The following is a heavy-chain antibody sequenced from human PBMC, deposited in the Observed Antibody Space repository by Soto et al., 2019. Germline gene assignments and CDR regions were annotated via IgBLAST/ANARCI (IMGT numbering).Heavy chain of an antibody. J-gene: IGHJ6*02. CDR3: ARDDPRNGGMDV. Sequence: QVQLVESGGGVVQPGRSLRLSCAASGFTFSSYGMHWVRQAPGKGLEWVAVIWYDGSNKYYADSVKGRFNISRDNSKNTLYLQMNSLRAEDTAVYYCARDDPRNGGMDVWGQGTTVTVSS. D-gene: IGHD2-8*01. CDR2: IWYDGSNK. CDR1: GFTFSSYG. V-gene: IGHV3-33*01.